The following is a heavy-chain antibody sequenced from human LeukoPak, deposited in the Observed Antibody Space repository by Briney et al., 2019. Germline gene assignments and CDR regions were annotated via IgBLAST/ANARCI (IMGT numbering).Heavy chain of an antibody. D-gene: IGHD2-21*02. J-gene: IGHJ4*01. CDR3: ARSMVTTDRNFDH. CDR1: GGSFSGYY. Sequence: SETLSLTCAVYGGSFSGYYWSWIRQPPGKGLEWIGEINHSGSTNYNPSLKSRVTISLDTSKNQFSLSLNSVTAADTAIFYCARSMVTTDRNFDHWGQGTLVTVSS. V-gene: IGHV4-34*01. CDR2: INHSGST.